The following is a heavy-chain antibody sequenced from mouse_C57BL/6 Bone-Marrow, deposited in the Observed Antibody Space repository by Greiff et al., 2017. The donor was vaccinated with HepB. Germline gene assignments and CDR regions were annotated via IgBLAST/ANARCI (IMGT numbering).Heavy chain of an antibody. V-gene: IGHV5-6*01. CDR1: GFTFSSYG. J-gene: IGHJ4*01. CDR2: ISSGGSYT. D-gene: IGHD1-1*01. CDR3: ASHLLRYGYAMDY. Sequence: EVKLMESGGDLVKPGGSLKLSCAASGFTFSSYGMSWVRQTPDKRLEWVATISSGGSYTYYPDSVKGRFTISRDNAKNTLYLQMSSLKSEDTAMYYCASHLLRYGYAMDYWGQGTSVTVSS.